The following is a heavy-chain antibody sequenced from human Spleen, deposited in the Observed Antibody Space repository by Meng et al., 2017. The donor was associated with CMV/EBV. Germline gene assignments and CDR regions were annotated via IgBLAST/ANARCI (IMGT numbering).Heavy chain of an antibody. CDR1: AYSFTSYW. CDR3: ARIEGYCSTTSCYFGPFAS. J-gene: IGHJ4*02. Sequence: KVSCKGSAYSFTSYWIAWVRQMPGKGLEWVGIIFPAGSDTRYSPSFQGQVTISADTSSSTANLQWSSLKASHTAPYYCARIEGYCSTTSCYFGPFASWGQGTLVTVSS. D-gene: IGHD2-2*01. CDR2: IFPAGSDT. V-gene: IGHV5-51*01.